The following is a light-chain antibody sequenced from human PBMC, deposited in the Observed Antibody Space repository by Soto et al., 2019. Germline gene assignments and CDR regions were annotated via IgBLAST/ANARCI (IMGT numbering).Light chain of an antibody. CDR3: QQYNSYWGFT. J-gene: IGKJ3*01. CDR1: QSISSW. Sequence: DIQMTQSPSTLSASVGDRVTITCRASQSISSWLAWYQQKPGKAPKLLIYDASSLESGVPSRFSGSGSGTELTLTISSLQPDDFATYYCQQYNSYWGFTFGPGTKVDIK. V-gene: IGKV1-5*01. CDR2: DAS.